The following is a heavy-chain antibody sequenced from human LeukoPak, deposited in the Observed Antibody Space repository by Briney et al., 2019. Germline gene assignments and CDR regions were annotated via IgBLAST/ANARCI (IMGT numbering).Heavy chain of an antibody. CDR3: ARDRIAVAGMGEHYYYYYGMDV. D-gene: IGHD6-19*01. CDR2: ISSSSSYI. CDR1: GFTFSSYS. J-gene: IGHJ6*02. Sequence: PGGSLRLSCAASGFTFSSYSMNWVRQAPGKGLEWVSSISSSSSYIYYADSVKGRFTISRDNAKNSLYLQMNSLRVEDTAVYYCARDRIAVAGMGEHYYYYYGMDVWGQGTTVTVSS. V-gene: IGHV3-21*01.